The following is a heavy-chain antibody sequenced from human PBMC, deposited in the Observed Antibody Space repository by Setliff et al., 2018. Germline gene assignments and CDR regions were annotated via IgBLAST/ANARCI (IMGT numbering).Heavy chain of an antibody. CDR2: IYPGDSDT. CDR1: GYSFSTYW. CDR3: ARDMSPDIMWELPVDS. Sequence: PGESLKISCKGSGYSFSTYWIGWVRQMPGKGLEWMGFIYPGDSDTRYSPSFQGQVTISADKSISTAYLQWSSLKASDTAMYYCARDMSPDIMWELPVDSWGQGTLVTVSS. J-gene: IGHJ4*02. D-gene: IGHD1-26*01. V-gene: IGHV5-51*01.